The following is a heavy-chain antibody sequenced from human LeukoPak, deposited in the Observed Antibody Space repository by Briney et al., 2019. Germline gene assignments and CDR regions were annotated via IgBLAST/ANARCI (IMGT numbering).Heavy chain of an antibody. J-gene: IGHJ5*02. CDR1: GGSISSYY. V-gene: IGHV4-59*01. Sequence: SETLSLTCTVSGGSISSYYWSWIRQPPGKGLEWMGYIYYSGSTNYNPSLKSRVTISVDTSKDQFSLKLSSVTAADTAVYYCAGSSRISIFGVLKWFDPWGQGTLVTVSS. CDR3: AGSSRISIFGVLKWFDP. D-gene: IGHD3-3*01. CDR2: IYYSGST.